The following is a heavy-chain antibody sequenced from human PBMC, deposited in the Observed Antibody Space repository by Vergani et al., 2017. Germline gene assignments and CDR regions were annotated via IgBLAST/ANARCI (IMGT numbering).Heavy chain of an antibody. CDR3: ARDQCGGDCYPYYNYGVDV. CDR2: ISRSGSTL. CDR1: GFTFSDYY. Sequence: QVQLVESGGGVVQPGRSLRLSCAASGFTFSDYYMSWIRQAPGKGLEWVSYISRSGSTLYYADSVKGRFTISRDNAKKSLYLQMNSLRAEDTAVYYCARDQCGGDCYPYYNYGVDVWGQGTTVTVSS. J-gene: IGHJ6*02. V-gene: IGHV3-11*04. D-gene: IGHD2-21*02.